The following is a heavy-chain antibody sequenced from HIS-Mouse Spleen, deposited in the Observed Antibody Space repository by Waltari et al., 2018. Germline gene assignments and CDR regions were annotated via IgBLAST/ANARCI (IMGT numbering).Heavy chain of an antibody. CDR1: GFSLSTSGVG. CDR3: AHLQYSGSYKPFDY. Sequence: IALREAGGRRGNTKKTLTLTCTFSGFSLSTSGVGVGWILQPPGKALEWLALIYWDDDKRYSPSLKSRLTITKDTSKNQVVLTMTNMDPVDTATYYCAHLQYSGSYKPFDYWGQGTLVTVSS. D-gene: IGHD1-26*01. V-gene: IGHV2-5*02. CDR2: IYWDDDK. J-gene: IGHJ4*02.